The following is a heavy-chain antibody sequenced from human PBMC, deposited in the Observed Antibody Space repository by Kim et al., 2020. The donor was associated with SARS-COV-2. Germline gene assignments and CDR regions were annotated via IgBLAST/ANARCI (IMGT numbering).Heavy chain of an antibody. CDR3: ARFGYSSSWYYYYGMDV. CDR2: IIPIFGTA. Sequence: SVKVSCKASGGTFSSYAISWVRQAPGQGLEWMGGIIPIFGTANYAQKCQGRVTITADESTSTAYMELSSLRSEDTAVYYCARFGYSSSWYYYYGMDVWGQGTTVTVSS. CDR1: GGTFSSYA. V-gene: IGHV1-69*13. J-gene: IGHJ6*02. D-gene: IGHD6-13*01.